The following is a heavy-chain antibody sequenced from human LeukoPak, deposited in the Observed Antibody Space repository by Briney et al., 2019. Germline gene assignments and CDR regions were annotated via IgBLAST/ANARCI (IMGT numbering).Heavy chain of an antibody. CDR1: GGSFSGYY. CDR2: INNSGST. CDR3: ARAPSITGNTSPAAGAFDI. J-gene: IGHJ3*02. V-gene: IGHV4-34*01. Sequence: SETLSLTCAVYGGSFSGYYWSWIRQPPGKGLEWVGEINNSGSTNYNPSPKSRVTTSVDTSKSQFSLKLSSVTAADTAVYYCARAPSITGNTSPAAGAFDIWGQGTMVTVSP. D-gene: IGHD1-7*01.